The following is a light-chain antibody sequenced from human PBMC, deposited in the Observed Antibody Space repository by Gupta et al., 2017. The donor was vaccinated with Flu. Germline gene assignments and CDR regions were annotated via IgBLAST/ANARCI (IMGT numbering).Light chain of an antibody. CDR2: TAS. V-gene: IGKV1-6*01. CDR3: LHDYNYPLT. Sequence: AIQLTPSPSSLSASVGDRVTITCRASQDIRNTLGWYQQKPGKAPKLLIYTASTLQSGVPSRFSGSGSERDFTLTISSLQPEDFATYYCLHDYNYPLTFGGGTKVEI. CDR1: QDIRNT. J-gene: IGKJ4*01.